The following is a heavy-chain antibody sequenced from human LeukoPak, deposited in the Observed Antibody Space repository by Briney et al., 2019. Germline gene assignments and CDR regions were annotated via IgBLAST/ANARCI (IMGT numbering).Heavy chain of an antibody. D-gene: IGHD2-2*01. Sequence: GGSLRLSCAASGFTFSSYAMSWVRQAPGKGLEWVSAISGSGVTTYYADSVKGRFTISRDNSKNTLYLQMNSLRAEDTAVYYCAKEGEVVPAAPSAFDIWGQGTMVTVSS. CDR1: GFTFSSYA. CDR2: ISGSGVTT. V-gene: IGHV3-23*01. J-gene: IGHJ3*02. CDR3: AKEGEVVPAAPSAFDI.